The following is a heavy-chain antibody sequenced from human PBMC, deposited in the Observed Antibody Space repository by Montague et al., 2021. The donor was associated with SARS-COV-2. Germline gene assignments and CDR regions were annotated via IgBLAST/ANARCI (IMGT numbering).Heavy chain of an antibody. CDR2: IYWHADK. CDR3: AHSPISLVRGISPNGFDS. Sequence: PALVKPTQTLTLTCSFYVFSLTTSGVGVGWILQPPGKALEWLALIYWHADKRYSPSLKSRLTITKDTSKNQVVLIMTNMDPVDTSTYYCAHSPISLVRGISPNGFDSWGQGTLVTVSS. D-gene: IGHD3-10*01. J-gene: IGHJ5*01. CDR1: VFSLTTSGVG. V-gene: IGHV2-5*01.